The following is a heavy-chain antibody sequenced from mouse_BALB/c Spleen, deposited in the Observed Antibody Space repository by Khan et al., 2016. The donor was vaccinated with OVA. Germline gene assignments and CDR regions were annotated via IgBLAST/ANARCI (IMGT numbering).Heavy chain of an antibody. CDR1: GYTFTSYD. CDR3: AGGGYGGFAY. CDR2: MFPGDGST. Sequence: QVQLQQSGAELVKPGASVKLSCKASGYTFTSYDINWVRQRPEQGLEWIGWMFPGDGSTKYNENFKGKATLTTDKSSRTAYMQLSRLTSEESGACVGAGGGYGGFAYWGQGTLVTVSA. D-gene: IGHD2-14*01. V-gene: IGHV1-85*01. J-gene: IGHJ3*01.